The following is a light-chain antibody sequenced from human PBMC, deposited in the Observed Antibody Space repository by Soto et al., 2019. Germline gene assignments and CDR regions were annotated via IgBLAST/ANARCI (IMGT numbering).Light chain of an antibody. CDR1: QTVSSF. CDR2: EAS. V-gene: IGKV3-11*01. CDR3: QQHINWPLT. J-gene: IGKJ4*01. Sequence: IASKQSPATLSLSPMKIGTLSFRASQTVSSFLAWYQQKPGQAPRLLIYEASNRATGIPARFSGSGSGADFTLTISSLEPEDFALYYCQQHINWPLTFGGGTKVDIK.